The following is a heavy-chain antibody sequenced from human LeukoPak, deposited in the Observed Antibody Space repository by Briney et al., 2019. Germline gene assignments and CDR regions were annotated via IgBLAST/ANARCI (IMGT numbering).Heavy chain of an antibody. V-gene: IGHV4-30-4*08. CDR2: IYYSAST. J-gene: IGHJ4*02. CDR3: ASLSTGTSYDY. CDR1: GGSISSGDYY. D-gene: IGHD1-1*01. Sequence: PPETLSLTCTVSGGSISSGDYYWSWIRQPPGKGLEWIGYIYYSASTYYNPSLKSRVTISVDTSKNQFSLKLSSVTAADTAVYYCASLSTGTSYDYWGQGILVTVSS.